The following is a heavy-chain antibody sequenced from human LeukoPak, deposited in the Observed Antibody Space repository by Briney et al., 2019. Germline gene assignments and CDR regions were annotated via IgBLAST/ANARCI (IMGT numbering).Heavy chain of an antibody. J-gene: IGHJ5*02. CDR1: GYTFTSYY. D-gene: IGHD6-13*01. CDR3: ARGPPYSSSFYNCFDP. CDR2: INPSGGST. V-gene: IGHV1-46*01. Sequence: ASVRVSCKASGYTFTSYYMHWVRQAPGQGLEWMGIINPSGGSTSYAQKFQGRVTMTRDTSTSTVYMELSSLRSEDTAVYYCARGPPYSSSFYNCFDPWGQGTLVTVSS.